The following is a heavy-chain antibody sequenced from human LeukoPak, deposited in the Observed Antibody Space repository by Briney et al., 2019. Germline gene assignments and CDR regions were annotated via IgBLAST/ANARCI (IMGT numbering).Heavy chain of an antibody. Sequence: SETLSLTCTVSGGSISSYYWSWIRQPPGKGLEWIGYIYYSGSTNYNPSLKSRVTISVDTSKNQFSLKLSSVTAADTAMYYCARESEVRGYFDYWGQGTLVTVSS. CDR1: GGSISSYY. CDR2: IYYSGST. V-gene: IGHV4-59*01. D-gene: IGHD3-10*01. CDR3: ARESEVRGYFDY. J-gene: IGHJ4*02.